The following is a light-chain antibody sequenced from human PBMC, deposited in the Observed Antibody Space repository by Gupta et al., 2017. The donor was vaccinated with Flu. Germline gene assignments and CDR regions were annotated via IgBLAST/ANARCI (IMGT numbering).Light chain of an antibody. J-gene: IGKJ2*01. Sequence: EIVMTTSPAPLSVSPGERATLSCRASQSVSSNLAWYQQKPGQAPRLLIYGASTRATGIPARFSGSGSGTEFTLTISSLQSEDVAVYYCQQYNNWPRMYTFGQGTKLEIK. CDR3: QQYNNWPRMYT. CDR1: QSVSSN. V-gene: IGKV3-15*01. CDR2: GAS.